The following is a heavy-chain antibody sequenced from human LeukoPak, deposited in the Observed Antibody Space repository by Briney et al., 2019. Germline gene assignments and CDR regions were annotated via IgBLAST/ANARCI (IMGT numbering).Heavy chain of an antibody. J-gene: IGHJ6*03. V-gene: IGHV3-48*01. Sequence: GGSLRLSCVASGFTVSRDGMNWVRQAPGKGLEWLSYISSSGSTIYYADSVKGRFTISRDNAKNSLYLQMNDLRAEDTALYYCVRLITLDYYYYYMDVWGKGTTVTVSS. CDR3: VRLITLDYYYYYMDV. CDR1: GFTVSRDG. CDR2: ISSSGSTI. D-gene: IGHD5-24*01.